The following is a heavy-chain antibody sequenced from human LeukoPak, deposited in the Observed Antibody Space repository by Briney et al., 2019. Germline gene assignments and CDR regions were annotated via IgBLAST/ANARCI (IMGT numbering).Heavy chain of an antibody. CDR1: GYTFIDYY. Sequence: ASVKVSCKTSGYTFIDYYVHWIRQAPGQGLEWMGRINPSTGGTDFAQKFQGKVSMTRDTSISTAYIELSRVGSDDTAVYYCATLGEDKTDTPFDYWGQGTLVTVSS. CDR2: INPSTGGT. V-gene: IGHV1-2*06. CDR3: ATLGEDKTDTPFDY. D-gene: IGHD3-16*01. J-gene: IGHJ4*02.